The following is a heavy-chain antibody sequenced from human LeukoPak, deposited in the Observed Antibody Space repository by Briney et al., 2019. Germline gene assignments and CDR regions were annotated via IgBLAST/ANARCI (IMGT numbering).Heavy chain of an antibody. D-gene: IGHD5-18*01. CDR3: ARDLGGYNFDY. Sequence: PGRSLRLSRAASRFTFSSYAMHWVRQAPGKGREWVAVISYDGSNKYYADSVKGRFTISRGNSKNTLYLQMNSLRAEDTALYDCARDLGGYNFDYWGQGTLVTVSS. CDR2: ISYDGSNK. V-gene: IGHV3-30*04. CDR1: RFTFSSYA. J-gene: IGHJ4*02.